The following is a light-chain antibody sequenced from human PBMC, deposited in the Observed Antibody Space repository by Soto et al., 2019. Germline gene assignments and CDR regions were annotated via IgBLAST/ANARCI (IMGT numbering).Light chain of an antibody. V-gene: IGKV3-11*01. CDR2: DAS. J-gene: IGKJ4*01. CDR3: QQRTSWPLT. Sequence: EIVLTQSPAPLSLSPGGRATLSCRASKSVSSYLAWYQQKPGQAPRLLIYDASNRATGIPPRFSGSGSGTDFTLTISSLEPEDFAIYYCQQRTSWPLTFGGGTKVEI. CDR1: KSVSSY.